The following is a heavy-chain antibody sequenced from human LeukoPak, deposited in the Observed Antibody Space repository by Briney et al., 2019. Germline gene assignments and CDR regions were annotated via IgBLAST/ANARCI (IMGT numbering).Heavy chain of an antibody. CDR1: GYTFTGYY. J-gene: IGHJ4*02. CDR3: ARAGRGSKRNYYFDY. Sequence: ASVKVSCKASGYTFTGYYMHWVRQAPGQGLEWMGWINPNSGGTNYAQKFQGRVTMTRNTSISTAYMELSSLRSEDTAVYYCARAGRGSKRNYYFDYWGQGTLVTVSS. D-gene: IGHD2-15*01. V-gene: IGHV1-2*02. CDR2: INPNSGGT.